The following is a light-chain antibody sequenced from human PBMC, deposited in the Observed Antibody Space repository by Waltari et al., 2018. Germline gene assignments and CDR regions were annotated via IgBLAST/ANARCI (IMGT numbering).Light chain of an antibody. V-gene: IGKV3-20*01. CDR3: QHYVRLPAT. CDR2: GAS. CDR1: QSISKY. J-gene: IGKJ1*01. Sequence: EIMLTQSPGTLSLCQGERANLSCRASQSISKYLAWYQQKPGQAPRLLIYGASSRATGIPDRFSGSGSGTDFSLTISRLEPQDFAVYYCQHYVRLPATFGQGTKVEIK.